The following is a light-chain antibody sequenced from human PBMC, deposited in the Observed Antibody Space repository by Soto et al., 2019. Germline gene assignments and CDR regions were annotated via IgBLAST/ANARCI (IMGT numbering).Light chain of an antibody. J-gene: IGKJ1*01. V-gene: IGKV1-39*01. CDR3: QQTYNFPYT. CDR1: QSIGTY. CDR2: AAS. Sequence: DIQMSQSPSSVSASVGDRVTVTGMASQSIGTYFNWYRQKPGKAPELLIYAASNLQTGVPSRFSGSGSGTDFTLTISSLQPDDFATYYCQQTYNFPYTFGQGTKGDI.